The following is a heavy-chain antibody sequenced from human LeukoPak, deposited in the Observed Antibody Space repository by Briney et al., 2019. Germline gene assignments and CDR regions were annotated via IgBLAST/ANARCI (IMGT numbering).Heavy chain of an antibody. J-gene: IGHJ4*02. CDR1: GFTFSSYE. CDR2: ITSGGST. D-gene: IGHD1-26*01. Sequence: GGSLRLSCAASGFTFSSYEMNWVRQAPGKGLEWVSIITSGGSTYYADSVKGRFTISRDNSKNTLYLQMNSLSAEDTAVYYCAKDKKWDYYFDYWGQGTLVTVSS. V-gene: IGHV3-23*01. CDR3: AKDKKWDYYFDY.